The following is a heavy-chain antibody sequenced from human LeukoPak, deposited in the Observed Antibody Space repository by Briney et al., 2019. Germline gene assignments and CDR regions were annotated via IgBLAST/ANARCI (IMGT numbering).Heavy chain of an antibody. D-gene: IGHD4-23*01. V-gene: IGHV1-18*01. J-gene: IGHJ4*02. CDR2: ISSYNGDT. CDR3: ARGDYGGGFDY. CDR1: GYTFTNYG. Sequence: GASVTVSFKASGYTFTNYGITWVRQAPGQGLEGMGRISSYNGDTKYAQKVQGRVTVTTDTSTSTAYMELRSLSLDDTAVYYCARGDYGGGFDYWGQGTLVTVSS.